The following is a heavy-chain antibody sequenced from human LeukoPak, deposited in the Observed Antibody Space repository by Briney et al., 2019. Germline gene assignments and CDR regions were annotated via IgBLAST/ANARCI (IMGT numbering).Heavy chain of an antibody. CDR2: INHSGST. J-gene: IGHJ4*02. Sequence: SETLSLTCAVYGGSFSGYYWSWIRQPPGKGLEWIREINHSGSTNYNPSLKSRVTISVDTSKNQFSLKLSSVTAADTAVYYCARGSRGYSYGAFDYWGQGTLVTVSS. D-gene: IGHD5-18*01. CDR1: GGSFSGYY. CDR3: ARGSRGYSYGAFDY. V-gene: IGHV4-34*01.